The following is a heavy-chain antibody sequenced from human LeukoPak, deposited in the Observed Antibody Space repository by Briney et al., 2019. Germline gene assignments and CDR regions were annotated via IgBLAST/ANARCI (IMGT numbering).Heavy chain of an antibody. D-gene: IGHD5-12*01. CDR2: INQDGREK. CDR3: AVATRSFLPDYC. J-gene: IGHJ4*02. CDR1: GFIFRNYW. Sequence: PGGSLRLSCAASGFIFRNYWTSWVRQAPGKGLEWVAIINQDGREKHYVDSVKGRFIISRDNAKDSLYLQINSLRAEDTALYYCAVATRSFLPDYCWGQGTLVTVSS. V-gene: IGHV3-7*01.